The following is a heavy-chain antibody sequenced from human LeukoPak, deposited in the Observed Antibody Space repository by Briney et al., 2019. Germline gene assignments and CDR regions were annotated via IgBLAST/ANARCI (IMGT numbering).Heavy chain of an antibody. CDR2: MNPNSGNT. CDR1: GYTFTSYD. Sequence: ASVKVSCKASGYTFTSYDINWVRQATGQGLEWMGWMNPNSGNTGYAQKFQGRVTITRNTSISTAYMELSSLRSEDTAVYYCARERMTSRNWFDPWGQGTLVTVSS. D-gene: IGHD1-26*01. V-gene: IGHV1-8*03. CDR3: ARERMTSRNWFDP. J-gene: IGHJ5*02.